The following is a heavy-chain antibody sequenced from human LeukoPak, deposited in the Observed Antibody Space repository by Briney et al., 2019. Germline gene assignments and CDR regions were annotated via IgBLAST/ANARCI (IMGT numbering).Heavy chain of an antibody. CDR2: MNRDGSEK. D-gene: IGHD3-16*01. CDR3: ARDGGIIRFGGQDV. V-gene: IGHV3-7*01. J-gene: IGHJ6*02. CDR1: GFTFSDYW. Sequence: GGSLRFSCAASGFTFSDYWLSWVRQAPGKGLEWVANMNRDGSEKNYVDSVKGRITISRDNAKNSLYLQMNSLRVEDTAVYYCARDGGIIRFGGQDVWGQGTTVTVS.